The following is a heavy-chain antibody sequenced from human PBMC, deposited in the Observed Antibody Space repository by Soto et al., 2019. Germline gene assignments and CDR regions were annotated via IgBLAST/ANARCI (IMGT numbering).Heavy chain of an antibody. D-gene: IGHD3-3*01. CDR1: GYTFSDYY. J-gene: IGHJ4*02. CDR3: ASHYDMWSGYLSPVDY. Sequence: QVQLVESGGDLVKRGGSLRLSCAASGYTFSDYYMSWIRQAPGKGLEWIPYIDTSSTKIYYADSVKGRFTISRDNAKNSLYLEMNSLRDEDTAVYYCASHYDMWSGYLSPVDYWGQGTLVTVSS. CDR2: IDTSSTKI. V-gene: IGHV3-11*01.